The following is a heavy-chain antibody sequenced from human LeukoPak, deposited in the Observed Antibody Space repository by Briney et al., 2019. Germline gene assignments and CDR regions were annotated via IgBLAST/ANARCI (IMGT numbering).Heavy chain of an antibody. Sequence: GASVKVSCKASGYTFTSYDINWGRQATGQGLEWMGWMNPNSGNTGYAQKFQGRVTMTRNTSISTAYMELSSLRSEDTAVYYCARESSSAGPYYYYYMDVWGKGTTVTVSS. CDR3: ARESSSAGPYYYYYMDV. CDR1: GYTFTSYD. D-gene: IGHD6-6*01. J-gene: IGHJ6*03. CDR2: MNPNSGNT. V-gene: IGHV1-8*01.